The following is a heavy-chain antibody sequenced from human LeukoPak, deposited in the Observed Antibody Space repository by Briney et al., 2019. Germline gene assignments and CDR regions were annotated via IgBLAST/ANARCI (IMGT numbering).Heavy chain of an antibody. CDR3: AELGITMIGGG. Sequence: GGSLRLSCAASGFTFRSYEMKWVRHAPGEGLEGVSYISSSGSTIHYADSVKGRYTISRDNDKNSLYLQMNSLRAEDTAVYYCAELGITMIGGGWGKGTTVTISS. CDR2: ISSSGSTI. D-gene: IGHD3-10*02. J-gene: IGHJ6*04. CDR1: GFTFRSYE. V-gene: IGHV3-48*03.